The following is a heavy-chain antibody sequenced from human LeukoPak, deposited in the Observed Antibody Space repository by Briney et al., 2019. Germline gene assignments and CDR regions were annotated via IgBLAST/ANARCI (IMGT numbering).Heavy chain of an antibody. D-gene: IGHD4-23*01. Sequence: PSETLSLTCTVSGGSISSYYWSWIRQPPGKGLEWIGSIYHSGSTYYNPSLKSRVTISVDTSKNQFSLKLSSVTAADTAVYYCARLQVVTPIDYWGQGTLVTVSS. CDR3: ARLQVVTPIDY. V-gene: IGHV4-59*08. CDR1: GGSISSYY. J-gene: IGHJ4*02. CDR2: IYHSGST.